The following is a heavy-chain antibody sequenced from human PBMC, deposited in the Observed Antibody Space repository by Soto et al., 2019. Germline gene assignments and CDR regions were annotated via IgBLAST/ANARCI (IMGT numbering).Heavy chain of an antibody. Sequence: GGSLRLSCVASGFTFSSYGGHWVRQAPGKGLEWVAIISYDGGNTYYADSVKGRFTISRDNSKNTLYLQMNSLRAEDTSVYYCAKEGGLSGSYYISSSYYFDYWGQGTLVTVSS. CDR1: GFTFSSYG. V-gene: IGHV3-30*18. CDR3: AKEGGLSGSYYISSSYYFDY. D-gene: IGHD1-26*01. CDR2: ISYDGGNT. J-gene: IGHJ4*02.